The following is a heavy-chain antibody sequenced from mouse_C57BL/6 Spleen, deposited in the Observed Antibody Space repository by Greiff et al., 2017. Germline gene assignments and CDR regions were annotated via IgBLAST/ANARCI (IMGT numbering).Heavy chain of an antibody. J-gene: IGHJ3*01. Sequence: VQLQESGAELVRPGASVTLSCKASGYTFTDYEMHWVKQTPVHGLEWIGAIDPETGGPAYNQKFKGKAILTADKSSSTAYMELRSLTSEDSAVYYCTRWGFWFAYWGQGTLVTVSA. CDR3: TRWGFWFAY. V-gene: IGHV1-15*01. CDR1: GYTFTDYE. CDR2: IDPETGGP.